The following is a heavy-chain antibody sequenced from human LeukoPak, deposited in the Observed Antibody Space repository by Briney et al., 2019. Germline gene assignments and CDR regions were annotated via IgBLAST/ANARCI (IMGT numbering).Heavy chain of an antibody. J-gene: IGHJ4*02. CDR2: IYHSGST. CDR1: GYSISSGYY. Sequence: SETLSLTCAVSGYSISSGYYWGWIRQPPGKGLEWIGSIYHSGSTHYNPSLKSRVTISVDTSKNQFSLKLSSVTAADTAVYYCASLLRAGVDYWGQGTLVTVSS. CDR3: ASLLRAGVDY. V-gene: IGHV4-38-2*01. D-gene: IGHD6-13*01.